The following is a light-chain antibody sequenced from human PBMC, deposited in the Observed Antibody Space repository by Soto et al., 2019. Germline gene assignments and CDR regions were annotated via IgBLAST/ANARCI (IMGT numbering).Light chain of an antibody. V-gene: IGKV3-15*01. CDR3: QQYDDWPPT. Sequence: EIVITQSPSTVSVSPGERVTLSCRASQSVSNKLARYQQKPGQAPRLLIYDASGRAGSVPAGLNGSGSGTEFTLTISSLQSEDFAVYFCQQYDDWPPTSGQGTKVDIK. J-gene: IGKJ1*01. CDR2: DAS. CDR1: QSVSNK.